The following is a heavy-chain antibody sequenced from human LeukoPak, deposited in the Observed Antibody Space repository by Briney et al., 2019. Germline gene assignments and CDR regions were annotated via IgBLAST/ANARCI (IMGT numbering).Heavy chain of an antibody. V-gene: IGHV3-30*18. CDR1: GFTFSTYP. Sequence: GGSLRLSCGASGFTFSTYPIHWVRQAPGKGLEWVAAISKEGSNKYYADSVKGRYTISRDSSKNMLYLEMNSLSGEDTAVYYCVKRGSDGGPYFFDYWGQGTLVTVSS. J-gene: IGHJ4*02. D-gene: IGHD3-3*01. CDR2: ISKEGSNK. CDR3: VKRGSDGGPYFFDY.